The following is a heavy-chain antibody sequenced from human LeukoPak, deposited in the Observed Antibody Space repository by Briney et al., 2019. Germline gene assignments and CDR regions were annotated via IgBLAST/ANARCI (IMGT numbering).Heavy chain of an antibody. CDR1: GFTFSDHY. V-gene: IGHV3-72*01. CDR2: TRNKVNSYTT. J-gene: IGHJ4*02. Sequence: GGSLRLSCAASGFTFSDHYMDWVRQAQGKGLEWVGRTRNKVNSYTTEYPASVKGRFIISRDDSTNSVYLQMNNLKTEDTAVYYCVAMLRGVGYWGQGTLVTVSS. D-gene: IGHD3-10*01. CDR3: VAMLRGVGY.